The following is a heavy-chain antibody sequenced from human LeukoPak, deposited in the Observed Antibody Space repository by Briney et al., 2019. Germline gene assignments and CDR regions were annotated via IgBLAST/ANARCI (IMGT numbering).Heavy chain of an antibody. Sequence: SDTLSLTCSVSGGSFGTTNYYWGWLPQPPGKGLEWIGSIYYSETTYDNPSLQSRVTISIETSKNQFSLKLSSVTAADTAGYYCARQRADYFYYYVDVWGKGTTVTVS. CDR3: ARQRADYFYYYVDV. D-gene: IGHD3-9*01. CDR1: GGSFGTTNYY. J-gene: IGHJ6*03. CDR2: IYYSETT. V-gene: IGHV4-39*01.